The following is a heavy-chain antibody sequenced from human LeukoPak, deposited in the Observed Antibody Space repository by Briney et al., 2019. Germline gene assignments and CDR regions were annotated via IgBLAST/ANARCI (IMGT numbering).Heavy chain of an antibody. D-gene: IGHD5-24*01. CDR1: GFTFSSYS. CDR3: AKAEMKWLQFDYFDY. CDR2: ISSSSSYI. V-gene: IGHV3-21*04. J-gene: IGHJ4*02. Sequence: PGGSLRLSCAASGFTFSSYSMNWVRQAPGKGLEWVSSISSSSSYIYYADSVKGRFTISRDNSKNTLYLQMNSLRAEDTAVYYCAKAEMKWLQFDYFDYWGQGTLVTVSS.